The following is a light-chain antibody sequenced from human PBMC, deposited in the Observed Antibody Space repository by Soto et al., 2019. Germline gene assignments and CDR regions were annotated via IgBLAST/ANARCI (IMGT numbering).Light chain of an antibody. J-gene: IGKJ1*01. CDR1: QSITSW. CDR3: QQYESYWK. Sequence: DIQMTQSPSTLSASVGDRGTITCRASQSITSWLAWYQQKPGQAPRLLIYDVSSLQSGVPSRFSGSGSATDFTLTISSLQTDDFATYYCQQYESYWKFGQGTKVDI. V-gene: IGKV1-5*01. CDR2: DVS.